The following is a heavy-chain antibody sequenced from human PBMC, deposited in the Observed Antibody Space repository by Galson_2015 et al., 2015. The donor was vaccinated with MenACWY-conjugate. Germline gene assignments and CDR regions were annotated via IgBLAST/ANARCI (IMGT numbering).Heavy chain of an antibody. CDR2: ISSDGSST. Sequence: SLRLSCAASRFTFSSYWMHWVRQAPGKGLVWVSRISSDGSSTRYADSVKGRFTISRDNAKNTLYLQMNSLRAEDTAVYYCARKLPYDYWGQGTLVTVSS. V-gene: IGHV3-74*01. J-gene: IGHJ4*02. CDR3: ARKLPYDY. CDR1: RFTFSSYW. D-gene: IGHD4-23*01.